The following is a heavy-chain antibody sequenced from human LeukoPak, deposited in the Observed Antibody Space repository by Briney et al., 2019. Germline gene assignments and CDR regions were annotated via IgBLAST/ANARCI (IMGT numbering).Heavy chain of an antibody. D-gene: IGHD1-26*01. Sequence: GGSLRLSCAASGFTFSSYSMNWVRQAPGKGLEWVSYIGISSSTIDYADSVKGRFTISRDNAKNSLYLQMNSLRAEETAVYYCARDSGYAFDIWGQGTMVTVSS. CDR3: ARDSGYAFDI. CDR1: GFTFSSYS. V-gene: IGHV3-48*01. J-gene: IGHJ3*02. CDR2: IGISSSTI.